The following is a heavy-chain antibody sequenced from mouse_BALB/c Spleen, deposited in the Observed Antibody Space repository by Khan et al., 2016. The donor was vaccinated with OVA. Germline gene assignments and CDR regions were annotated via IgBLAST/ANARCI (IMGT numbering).Heavy chain of an antibody. J-gene: IGHJ3*01. D-gene: IGHD2-4*01. CDR3: ATMITTGAWFAY. V-gene: IGHV3-1*02. CDR2: IHYSGST. CDR1: GYSITSGYS. Sequence: EVQLQESGPDLVKPSQSLSLTCTVTGYSITSGYSWHWIRQFPGNKLEWMVYIHYSGSTNYNPSLKSRISIIRDTSKNQFFLQLNSVTTEDTATXYCATMITTGAWFAYWGQGTLVTVSA.